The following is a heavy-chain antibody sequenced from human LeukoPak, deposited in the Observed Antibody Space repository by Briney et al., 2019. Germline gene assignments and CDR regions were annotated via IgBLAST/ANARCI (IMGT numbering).Heavy chain of an antibody. D-gene: IGHD3-22*01. Sequence: PSETLSLTCAVYGGSFSGYYWSWIRQPPGKGLEWIGEINHSGSTNYNPSLKSRVTISGDTSKNQFSLKLSFVTAADTAVYYCARELYSSGYHDAFDIWGQGTMVTVSS. J-gene: IGHJ3*02. CDR2: INHSGST. CDR1: GGSFSGYY. V-gene: IGHV4-34*01. CDR3: ARELYSSGYHDAFDI.